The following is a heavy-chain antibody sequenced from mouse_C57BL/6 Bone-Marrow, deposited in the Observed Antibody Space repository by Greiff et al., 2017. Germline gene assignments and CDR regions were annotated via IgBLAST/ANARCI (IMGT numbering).Heavy chain of an antibody. CDR3: AREGGDSSGYPAWFAY. Sequence: QVQLQQPGAELVMPGASVKLSCKASGYTFTSYWMHWVKQRPGQGLEWIGEIDPSDSYTNYNQKFKGKSTLTVDKSSSTAYMQLSSLTSEDSAVYYCAREGGDSSGYPAWFAYWGQGTLVTVS. J-gene: IGHJ3*01. CDR1: GYTFTSYW. D-gene: IGHD3-2*02. V-gene: IGHV1-69*01. CDR2: IDPSDSYT.